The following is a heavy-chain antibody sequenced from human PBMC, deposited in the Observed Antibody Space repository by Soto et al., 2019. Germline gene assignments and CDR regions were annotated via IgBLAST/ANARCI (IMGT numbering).Heavy chain of an antibody. CDR2: IRSKANNYAT. J-gene: IGHJ4*02. V-gene: IGHV3-73*01. Sequence: EVQLVESGGGLVQPGESLKLSCAVSGFTFNGSAMHWVRQASGKGLEWVGRIRSKANNYATAYAASVKGRFTISRDDSKNTAYLQMNRLKSEDTAVYYCTRGYGDYVRDYWGQGTLVTVSS. CDR3: TRGYGDYVRDY. CDR1: GFTFNGSA. D-gene: IGHD4-17*01.